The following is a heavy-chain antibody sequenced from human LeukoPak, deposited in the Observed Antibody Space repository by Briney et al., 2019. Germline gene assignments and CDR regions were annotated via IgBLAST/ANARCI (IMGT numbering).Heavy chain of an antibody. D-gene: IGHD6-6*01. CDR2: MNPNSGNT. CDR3: ARDYSSSSGDFDY. CDR1: GYTFTSYD. V-gene: IGHV1-8*01. J-gene: IGHJ4*02. Sequence: GASVKVSCKASGYTFTSYDINWVRQATGQGLEWMGWMNPNSGNTGYAQKFQGRVTMTRNTSISTAYMGLSSLRSEDTAVYYCARDYSSSSGDFDYWGQGTLVTVSS.